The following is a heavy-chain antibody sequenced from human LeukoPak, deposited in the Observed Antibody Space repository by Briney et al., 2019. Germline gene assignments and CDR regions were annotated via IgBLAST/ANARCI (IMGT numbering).Heavy chain of an antibody. CDR3: ARDGVVTMELDY. CDR1: GDSISSSRHY. D-gene: IGHD3-3*01. Sequence: SQTLTLTCTVSGDSISSSRHYWSWIRQPAGKGLEWIGRIYPSGNTNYNPSLKSRVTISLDTSKNQFSLNLRSVTAADTAVYYCARDGVVTMELDYWGQGTLVTVSS. V-gene: IGHV4-61*02. J-gene: IGHJ4*02. CDR2: IYPSGNT.